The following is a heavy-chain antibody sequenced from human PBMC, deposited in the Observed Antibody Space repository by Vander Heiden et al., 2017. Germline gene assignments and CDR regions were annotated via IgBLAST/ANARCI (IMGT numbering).Heavy chain of an antibody. D-gene: IGHD6-6*01. V-gene: IGHV4-34*01. CDR3: ARSSPYGMDV. J-gene: IGHJ6*02. CDR2: INHSGST. Sequence: QVQLQQWGAGLLKPSATLSLTCAVYGGSFSGYYWSWIRQPPGKGREWIGEINHSGSTNYNPSLKSRVTISVDTSKNQFSLKLSSVTAADTAVYYCARSSPYGMDVWGQGTTVTVSS. CDR1: GGSFSGYY.